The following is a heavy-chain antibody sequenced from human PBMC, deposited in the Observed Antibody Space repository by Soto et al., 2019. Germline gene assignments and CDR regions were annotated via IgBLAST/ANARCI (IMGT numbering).Heavy chain of an antibody. CDR3: ARDKDRPQLGGNYYYILDV. V-gene: IGHV1-69*12. Sequence: QVQLVQSGAEVKKPGSSVKVACKVSGDTFSNYAINWVRQAPGQGLEWMGAIVPIFSTTNYAQKFQGRVTITADESTSTAYMELSSLRSDDTAVYYCARDKDRPQLGGNYYYILDVWGQGTAVTVSS. D-gene: IGHD3-3*02. J-gene: IGHJ6*02. CDR2: IVPIFSTT. CDR1: GDTFSNYA.